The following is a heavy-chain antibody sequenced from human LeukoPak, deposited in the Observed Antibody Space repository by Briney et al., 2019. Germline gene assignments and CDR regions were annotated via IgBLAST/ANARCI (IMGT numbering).Heavy chain of an antibody. Sequence: GGSLRLSCAASGFTVITNDMTWVRQAPGKGLEWVSVLYSDGNTKYADSAQGRFTISRNNSKNTLYLEMNSLSPDDTAVYYCARGVEPLAANTLAYWGQGTLVTVSS. CDR3: ARGVEPLAANTLAY. J-gene: IGHJ4*02. CDR1: GFTVITND. CDR2: LYSDGNT. V-gene: IGHV3-53*01. D-gene: IGHD1-14*01.